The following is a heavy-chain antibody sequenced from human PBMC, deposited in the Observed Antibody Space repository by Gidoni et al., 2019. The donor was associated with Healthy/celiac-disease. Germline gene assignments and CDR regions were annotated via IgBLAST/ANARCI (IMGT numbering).Heavy chain of an antibody. V-gene: IGHV4-39*01. J-gene: IGHJ4*02. CDR3: ARRPILYDSSGQFDY. CDR1: GGSISSSSYY. CDR2: IYYSGST. D-gene: IGHD3-22*01. Sequence: QLQLQESGPGLVKPSETLSLTCTVSGGSISSSSYYWGWIRQPPGKGLEWIGSIYYSGSTYYNPSLKSRVTISVDTSKNQFSLKLSSVTAADTAVYYCARRPILYDSSGQFDYWGQGTLVTVSS.